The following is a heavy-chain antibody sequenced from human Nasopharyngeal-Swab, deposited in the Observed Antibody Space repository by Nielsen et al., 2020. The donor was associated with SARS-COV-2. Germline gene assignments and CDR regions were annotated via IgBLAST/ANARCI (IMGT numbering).Heavy chain of an antibody. V-gene: IGHV1-24*01. CDR3: AAVHAWGGYRHNFDY. D-gene: IGHD5-12*01. CDR2: FDPEDGET. Sequence: WVRQAPRQRLEWMGGFDPEDGETIYAQKFQGRVTMTEDTSTDTAYMELSSLGSEDTAVYYCAAVHAWGGYRHNFDYWGQGTLVTVSS. J-gene: IGHJ4*02.